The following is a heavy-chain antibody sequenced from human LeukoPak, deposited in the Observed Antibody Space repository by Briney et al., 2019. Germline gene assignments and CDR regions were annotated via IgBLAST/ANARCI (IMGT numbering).Heavy chain of an antibody. V-gene: IGHV3-33*01. CDR1: GFTFSSYG. CDR2: IWYDGSNK. J-gene: IGHJ4*02. Sequence: GGSLRLSCAASGFTFSSYGMHWVRQAPGKGLEWVAVIWYDGSNKYYADSVKGRFTISRDNSKNTLYLQMNSLRAEDTAVYYCARSDSGYGDLDYWGQGTLVTVSS. D-gene: IGHD5-12*01. CDR3: ARSDSGYGDLDY.